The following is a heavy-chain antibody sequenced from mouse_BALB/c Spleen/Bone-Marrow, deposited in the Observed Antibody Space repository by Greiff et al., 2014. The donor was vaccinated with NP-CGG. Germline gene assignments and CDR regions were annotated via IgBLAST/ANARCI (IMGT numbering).Heavy chain of an antibody. CDR3: TRRRSLDY. Sequence: QVQLQQPGTELVRPGTSVKISCKASGYAFTNCWLGWVKQRPGHGLEWIGDIYPGSGNTYYNEKFKGKATLTADKSSSTAYMQLSGLTSEDSAVYFCTRRRSLDYWGQGTTLTVSS. CDR1: GYAFTNCW. V-gene: IGHV1-63*01. CDR2: IYPGSGNT. J-gene: IGHJ2*01.